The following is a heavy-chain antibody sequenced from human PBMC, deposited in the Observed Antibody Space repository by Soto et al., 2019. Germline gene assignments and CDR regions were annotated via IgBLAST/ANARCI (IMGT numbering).Heavy chain of an antibody. V-gene: IGHV3-48*03. J-gene: IGHJ6*02. D-gene: IGHD6-13*01. CDR3: AKDRSSSWYVPDYYYYYGMDA. CDR1: GFIFSSYE. CDR2: ISGTGSSI. Sequence: GSLRLSCAASGFIFSSYEMNWVRQAPGKGLEWVSFISGTGSSIYYADSVKGRFTISRDNAKNSLYLQMNSLRAEDTAVYYCAKDRSSSWYVPDYYYYYGMDAWGQGTTVTVSS.